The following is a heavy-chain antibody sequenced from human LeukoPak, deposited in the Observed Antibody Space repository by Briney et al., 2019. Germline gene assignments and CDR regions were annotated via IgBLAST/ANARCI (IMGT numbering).Heavy chain of an antibody. CDR2: IYPGDSDT. CDR1: GYRFTSYW. Sequence: GESLKISCKGSGYRFTSYWIGWVRQMPGKGLEWMGIIYPGDSDTRYSPSFQGQVFISADKSINTAYVQWSSLKASDTAMYYCARTRPSYSYGYPYYFDYWGQGTLVTVSS. V-gene: IGHV5-51*06. D-gene: IGHD5-18*01. CDR3: ARTRPSYSYGYPYYFDY. J-gene: IGHJ4*02.